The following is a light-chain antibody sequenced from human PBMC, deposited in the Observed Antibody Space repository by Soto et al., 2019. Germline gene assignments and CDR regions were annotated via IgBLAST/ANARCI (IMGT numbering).Light chain of an antibody. V-gene: IGKV3-20*01. Sequence: EIVLTLSLATLSLSLGGRATLSCRASHSISTYLGWYQQRPGQAPRLLIYDASSRATGIPARFSGSGSGTDFTLTISRLEPEDFAVYYCQQYGSSPKTFGQGTKVDI. CDR3: QQYGSSPKT. J-gene: IGKJ1*01. CDR2: DAS. CDR1: HSISTY.